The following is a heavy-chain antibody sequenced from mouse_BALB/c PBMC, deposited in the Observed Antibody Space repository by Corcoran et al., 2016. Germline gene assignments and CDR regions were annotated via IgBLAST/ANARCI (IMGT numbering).Heavy chain of an antibody. CDR2: INTYTGEP. D-gene: IGHD2-1*01. J-gene: IGHJ3*01. V-gene: IGHV9-1*02. CDR3: ARDGNYRDWFAY. CDR1: GYTFTNYG. Sequence: QIQLVQSGPELKKPGETVKISCKASGYTFTNYGMNWVKQAPGKGLKWMGWINTYTGEPTYADDFKGRFAFSLETSASTAYLQINNLKNEDMATYFCARDGNYRDWFAYWGQGTLVTVSA.